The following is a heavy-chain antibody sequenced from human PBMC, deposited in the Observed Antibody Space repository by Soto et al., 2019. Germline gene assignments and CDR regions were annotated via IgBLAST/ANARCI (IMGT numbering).Heavy chain of an antibody. J-gene: IGHJ5*02. V-gene: IGHV1-69*13. D-gene: IGHD3-9*01. CDR3: AREGDILTGLNWFDP. Sequence: SVKVSCKASGGTFSMYAISGVGQSGLQGLEWMGGITPIFGTANYAQKFQGRVTITADESTSTAYMELSSLRSEDTAVYYCAREGDILTGLNWFDPWGQGTLVTVSS. CDR2: ITPIFGTA. CDR1: GGTFSMYA.